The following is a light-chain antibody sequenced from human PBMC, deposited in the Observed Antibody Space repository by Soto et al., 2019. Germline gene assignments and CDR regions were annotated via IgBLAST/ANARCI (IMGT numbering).Light chain of an antibody. CDR2: DAS. CDR3: QQRGNWPLT. J-gene: IGKJ4*01. V-gene: IGKV3-11*01. CDR1: QSVSSY. Sequence: EIVLTQSPATLSLSPGERATLSCRASQSVSSYLAWYQQKPGQAPRLLIYDASTRATGIPARFSGSRSGTDFTLTISNLEPEDFAVYYCQQRGNWPLTFGGGTKVEIK.